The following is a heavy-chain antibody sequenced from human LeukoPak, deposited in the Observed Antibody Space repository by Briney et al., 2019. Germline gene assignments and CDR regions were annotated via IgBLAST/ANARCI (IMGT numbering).Heavy chain of an antibody. Sequence: SETLSLTCAVDGGSFSGYFWNWIRHSPGKGLEWIGEINHRGNTNYNPSLKSRVTISLGTSNNQFSLNLRSVTAADTAVYYCARGTSRYSSPLHYWGQGTRVTASS. D-gene: IGHD5-18*01. CDR3: ARGTSRYSSPLHY. J-gene: IGHJ4*02. CDR2: INHRGNT. CDR1: GGSFSGYF. V-gene: IGHV4-34*01.